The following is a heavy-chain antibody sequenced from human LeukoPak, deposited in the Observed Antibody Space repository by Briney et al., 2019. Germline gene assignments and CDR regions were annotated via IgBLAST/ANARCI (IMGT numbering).Heavy chain of an antibody. V-gene: IGHV4-34*01. CDR3: AKSNGYGLIDI. CDR1: GGSFSGYY. J-gene: IGHJ3*02. CDR2: VNHSGST. Sequence: SSETLSLTCAVYGGSFSGYYWSWIRQPPGKGLEWIGEVNHSGSTNYNPSLKSRVTISVDTSKNQFSLKLISVTAADTAVYYCAKSNGYGLIDIWGQGTMVTVSS. D-gene: IGHD3-22*01.